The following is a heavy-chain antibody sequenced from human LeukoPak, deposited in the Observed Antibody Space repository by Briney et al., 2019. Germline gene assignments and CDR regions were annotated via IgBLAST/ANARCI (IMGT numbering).Heavy chain of an antibody. CDR1: GYTFTSYA. CDR3: AREGWNELDFDY. D-gene: IGHD1-7*01. CDR2: INAGNGNT. V-gene: IGHV1-3*01. Sequence: ASVKVSCKASGYTFTSYAMHWVRQAPGQRLEWMGWINAGNGNTKYSQKFQGRVTITRDTSASTAYMELSSLRSEDTAVYYCAREGWNELDFDYWGQGTLVTVSS. J-gene: IGHJ4*02.